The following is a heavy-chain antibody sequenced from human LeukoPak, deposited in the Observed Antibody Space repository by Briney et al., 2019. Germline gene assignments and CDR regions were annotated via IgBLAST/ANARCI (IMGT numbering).Heavy chain of an antibody. Sequence: ASVKVTFKASGYTFTSYSISWLRQPPGQGLEWVDWSYPYKGNTNYAQKLQGRVTMTTDPSTSTAYMELRSLRSDDTAVYYCASVALITMVRGVTLTDAFDIWGQGTMVTVSS. CDR2: SYPYKGNT. J-gene: IGHJ3*02. CDR3: ASVALITMVRGVTLTDAFDI. CDR1: GYTFTSYS. V-gene: IGHV1-18*01. D-gene: IGHD3-10*01.